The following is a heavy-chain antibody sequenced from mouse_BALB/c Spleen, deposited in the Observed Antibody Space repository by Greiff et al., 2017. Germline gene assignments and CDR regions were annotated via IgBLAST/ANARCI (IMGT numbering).Heavy chain of an antibody. CDR2: IYPGDGDT. D-gene: IGHD3-1*01. Sequence: VKLQESGPELVKPGASVKISCKASGYAFSSSWMNWVKQRPGQGLEWIGRIYPGDGDTNYNGKFKGKATLTADKSSSTAYMQLSSLTSVDSAVYFCARYSSGYGMDYWGQGTSVTVSS. CDR1: GYAFSSSW. CDR3: ARYSSGYGMDY. V-gene: IGHV1-82*01. J-gene: IGHJ4*01.